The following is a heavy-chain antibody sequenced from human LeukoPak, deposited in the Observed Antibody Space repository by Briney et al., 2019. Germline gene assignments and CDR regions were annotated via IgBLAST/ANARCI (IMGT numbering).Heavy chain of an antibody. V-gene: IGHV3-30*02. CDR1: GFTFSNYD. D-gene: IGHD3-3*01. CDR3: AGVFMIFGVVRPF. J-gene: IGHJ4*02. CDR2: IQYDGNTK. Sequence: GGSLRLSCAASGFTFSNYDIHWVRQAPGKGLEWVAFIQYDGNTKYYADSVKGRLTISRDNSKDTLYLQMNSLRAEDTAVYFCAGVFMIFGVVRPFWGQGALVTVSS.